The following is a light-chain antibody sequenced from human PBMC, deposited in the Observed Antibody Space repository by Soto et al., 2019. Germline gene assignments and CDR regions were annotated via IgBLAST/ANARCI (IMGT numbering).Light chain of an antibody. CDR2: AAS. Sequence: AIRMTQSPSSFSASTGDRVTITCRASRGISSYLAWYQQKPGKAPKLLIYAASTLQSGVPSRFSGSGSGTDFTLTTSCLQSEDFATYYCQQYYSYPRTFGQGTRLEIK. V-gene: IGKV1-8*01. J-gene: IGKJ5*01. CDR1: RGISSY. CDR3: QQYYSYPRT.